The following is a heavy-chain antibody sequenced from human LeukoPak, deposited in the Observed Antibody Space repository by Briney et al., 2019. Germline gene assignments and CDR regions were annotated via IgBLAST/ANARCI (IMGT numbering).Heavy chain of an antibody. CDR1: GYTFTSYG. CDR2: ISAYNGNT. J-gene: IGHJ2*01. V-gene: IGHV1-18*01. CDR3: AKSQLGHYGDHGYFDL. D-gene: IGHD4-17*01. Sequence: ASVKVSCKASGYTFTSYGISWVRQAPGQGLEWMGWISAYNGNTNYAQKLQGRVTMTTDKSTSTAYMELSSLRSEDTAVYYCAKSQLGHYGDHGYFDLWGRGTLVTVSS.